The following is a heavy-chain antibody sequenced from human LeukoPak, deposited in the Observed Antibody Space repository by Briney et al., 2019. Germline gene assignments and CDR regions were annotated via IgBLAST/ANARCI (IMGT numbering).Heavy chain of an antibody. Sequence: SETLSLTCTVSGGSISSYYWSWIRQPAGKGLEWIGRIYTSGSTNYNPSLKSRVTMSVDTSKNQFSLKLSSVTAADTAVYYCARVRSKDVWRSYGSYYYYYYMDVWGKGTTVTISS. CDR1: GGSISSYY. V-gene: IGHV4-4*07. D-gene: IGHD3-16*01. CDR3: ARVRSKDVWRSYGSYYYYYYMDV. J-gene: IGHJ6*03. CDR2: IYTSGST.